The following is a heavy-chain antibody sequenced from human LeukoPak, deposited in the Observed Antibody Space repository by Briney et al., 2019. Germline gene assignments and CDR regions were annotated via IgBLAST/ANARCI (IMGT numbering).Heavy chain of an antibody. V-gene: IGHV3-30*02. CDR2: IRFDGSSK. D-gene: IGHD5-18*01. CDR1: GFTFSNSG. Sequence: GGSLRLSCAASGFTFSNSGMHWVRQAPGKGLEWVAFIRFDGSSKFYTDSVKGRFTISRDNSKNTLNLQMNSLRAEDTAVYYCAKDYIYGGWGNAFDIWGQGTKATVSS. CDR3: AKDYIYGGWGNAFDI. J-gene: IGHJ3*02.